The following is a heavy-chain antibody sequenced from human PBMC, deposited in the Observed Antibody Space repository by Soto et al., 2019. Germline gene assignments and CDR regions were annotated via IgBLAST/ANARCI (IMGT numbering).Heavy chain of an antibody. CDR3: ARDSGIVAAGRFSFDP. J-gene: IGHJ5*02. CDR1: GFTFNDFA. CDR2: IDWNGANI. D-gene: IGHD5-12*01. V-gene: IGHV3-9*01. Sequence: EVQLVESGGGLVQPGRSLRLSCAASGFTFNDFAMHWVRQAPGKGLEWVASIDWNGANIAYAASVEGRFTISRDNVKNSLLLQMNSLSAEDTAFYVCARDSGIVAAGRFSFDPRGQGTLVTVSS.